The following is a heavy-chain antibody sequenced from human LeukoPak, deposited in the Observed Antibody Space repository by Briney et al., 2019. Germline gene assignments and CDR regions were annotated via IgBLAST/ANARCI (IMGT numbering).Heavy chain of an antibody. D-gene: IGHD3-22*01. CDR1: GFTFSSYA. Sequence: GGSLRLSCAASGFTFSSYAMSWVRQAPGKGLEWVSGISGSGGSIYYADSVKGRFTIFRDNSKNTLYLQMNSLRVEDTAVYYCAKNSYLNYYDSSGYYYHAFDIWGQGTMVTVSS. CDR3: AKNSYLNYYDSSGYYYHAFDI. J-gene: IGHJ3*02. V-gene: IGHV3-23*01. CDR2: ISGSGGSI.